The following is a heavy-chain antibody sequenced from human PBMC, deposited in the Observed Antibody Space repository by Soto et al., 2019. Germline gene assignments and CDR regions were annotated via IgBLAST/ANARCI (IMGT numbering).Heavy chain of an antibody. V-gene: IGHV3-7*01. CDR1: GFTFSSYW. D-gene: IGHD2-2*01. CDR2: IKQDGSEK. CDR3: ARDRGCSSTSCYPYMDV. J-gene: IGHJ6*03. Sequence: GGSLRLSCAASGFTFSSYWMSWVRQAPGKGLEWVANIKQDGSEKYYVDSVKGRFTISRDNAKNSLYLQMNSLRAEDTAVYYCARDRGCSSTSCYPYMDVWGKGTTVTVSS.